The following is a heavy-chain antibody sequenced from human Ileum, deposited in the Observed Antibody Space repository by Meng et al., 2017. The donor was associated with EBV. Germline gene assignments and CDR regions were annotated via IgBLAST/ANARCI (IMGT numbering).Heavy chain of an antibody. D-gene: IGHD1-26*01. CDR2: ISAYNGNT. CDR1: GYTCTNYG. Sequence: QVQLVQSAAEVQKPGSSVKVPCKASGYTCTNYGITWVRQAPGQGLEWMGWISAYNGNTNYAQTLQGRVTMTTDTSTSTAYMELGSLRSDDTAVYYCARVEVGITSGDYWGQGTLVTVSS. V-gene: IGHV1-18*01. J-gene: IGHJ4*02. CDR3: ARVEVGITSGDY.